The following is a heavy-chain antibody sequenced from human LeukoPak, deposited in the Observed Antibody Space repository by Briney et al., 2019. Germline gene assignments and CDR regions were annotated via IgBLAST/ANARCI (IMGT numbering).Heavy chain of an antibody. CDR3: ARGLIAVAGTWVAFDI. D-gene: IGHD6-19*01. CDR2: ISAYNGNT. CDR1: GYTVTSYG. J-gene: IGHJ3*02. Sequence: ASVKVSCKASGYTVTSYGVIGVRQAPGQGLEWMGWISAYNGNTNYAQKLQGRVTMTTDTSTRTAYMELRSLRSDDTAVYYCARGLIAVAGTWVAFDIRGQGTMVTVSS. V-gene: IGHV1-18*01.